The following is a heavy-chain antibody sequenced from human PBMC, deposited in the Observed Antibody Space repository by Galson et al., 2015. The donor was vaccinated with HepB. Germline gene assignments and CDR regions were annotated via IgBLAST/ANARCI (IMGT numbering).Heavy chain of an antibody. V-gene: IGHV3-53*01. CDR2: IYSGGHG. D-gene: IGHD2-15*01. J-gene: IGHJ4*02. CDR1: GFIVKSSY. Sequence: SLRLSCAASGFIVKSSYMSWVRQAPGKGLQWVSTIYSGGHGYYTDSVKGRFSISRDTNKNTIFLQMNNLGADDTAVYYCASPFSIGPNCYSFWHWGQGTLVTVSS. CDR3: ASPFSIGPNCYSFWH.